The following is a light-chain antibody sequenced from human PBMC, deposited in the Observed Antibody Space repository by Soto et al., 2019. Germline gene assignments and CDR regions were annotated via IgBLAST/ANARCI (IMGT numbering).Light chain of an antibody. V-gene: IGKV1-5*01. CDR1: QSISSW. J-gene: IGKJ1*01. Sequence: DIQMTQSPSTLSASVGDRVTITCRASQSISSWLAWYQQKTGKAPKLLIYDASSVESGAPSRFSGSGSGTEFTLTISSLQPDDFETYYCQQYNSYSWKFGKGTKLDIK. CDR2: DAS. CDR3: QQYNSYSWK.